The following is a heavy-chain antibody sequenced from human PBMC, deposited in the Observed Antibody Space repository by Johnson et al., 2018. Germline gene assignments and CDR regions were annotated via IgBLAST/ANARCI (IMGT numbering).Heavy chain of an antibody. CDR1: GGSFSSNS. CDR3: ARDMVREGITFYSYGMDV. Sequence: QVQLVESGAEVKKPGSSVKVSCKTSGGSFSSNSISWVRQASGQGLEWMGGIIPIFGTTNYAKKFQGRVTITADESTSTAYMELSSLRSNDTAEYYCARDMVREGITFYSYGMDVWGQGTTVNVSS. CDR2: IIPIFGTT. J-gene: IGHJ6*02. V-gene: IGHV1-69*01. D-gene: IGHD3-10*01.